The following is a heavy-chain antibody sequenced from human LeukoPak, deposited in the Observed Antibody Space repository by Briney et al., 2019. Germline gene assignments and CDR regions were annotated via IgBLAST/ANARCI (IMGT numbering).Heavy chain of an antibody. D-gene: IGHD3-10*01. CDR2: ITSDGRKE. CDR3: AREIFRGVAPEY. V-gene: IGHV3-30*04. CDR1: GLTFNNYA. Sequence: GGSLRLSCAASGLTFNNYAMYWVRQAPGKGLEWVAVITSDGRKEYYADSVKGRFTISRDTSRNTLDLEMDSLRVDDTAVYYCAREIFRGVAPEYWGQGTLVAVST. J-gene: IGHJ4*02.